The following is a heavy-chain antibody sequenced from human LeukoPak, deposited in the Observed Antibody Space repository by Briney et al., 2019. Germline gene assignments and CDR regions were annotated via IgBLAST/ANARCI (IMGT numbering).Heavy chain of an antibody. Sequence: ASVKVSCKASGYTFTGYYMHWVRQAPGQGLEWMGWINPNSGGTNYAQKFQGRVTMTRDTSTSTVYMELSSLRSEDTAVYYCARGSGSYYAYFDYWGQGTLVTVSS. D-gene: IGHD1-26*01. CDR1: GYTFTGYY. CDR2: INPNSGGT. V-gene: IGHV1-2*02. CDR3: ARGSGSYYAYFDY. J-gene: IGHJ4*02.